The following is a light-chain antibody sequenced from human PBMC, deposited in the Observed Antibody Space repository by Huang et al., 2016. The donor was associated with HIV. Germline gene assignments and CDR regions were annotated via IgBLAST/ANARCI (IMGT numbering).Light chain of an antibody. V-gene: IGKV1-27*01. CDR2: AAS. Sequence: DIQMTQSPSSLSASVGERVTISCRASQGIANHLAWYQQRPGKAPKLLIYAASALQSGVPSRFSGSGSGTEFALTISSLQPEDVATYFCQKYNSAPRTFGPGTKVEIK. J-gene: IGKJ3*01. CDR1: QGIANH. CDR3: QKYNSAPRT.